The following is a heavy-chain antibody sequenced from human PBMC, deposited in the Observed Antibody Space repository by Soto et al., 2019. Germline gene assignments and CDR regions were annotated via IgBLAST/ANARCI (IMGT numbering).Heavy chain of an antibody. CDR2: LSGSGTST. CDR3: AKVTSGY. CDR1: GFTLSNNA. V-gene: IGHV3-23*01. Sequence: SGGGLVQPGGSLRLSCAVSGFTLSNNAISWVRQAPGKGLEWVSTLSGSGTSTNYADAVKGRFTISRDTSKNTAYLQMNNLRVEDTAVYYCAKVTSGYWGQGTLVTVSS. J-gene: IGHJ4*02. D-gene: IGHD3-10*01.